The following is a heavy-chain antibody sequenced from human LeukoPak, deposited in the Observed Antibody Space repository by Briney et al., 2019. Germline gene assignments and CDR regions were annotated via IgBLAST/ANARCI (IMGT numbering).Heavy chain of an antibody. J-gene: IGHJ4*02. Sequence: GGSLRLSCAASGFAVSSNYMSWVRQAPGKGLEWVSVIYSGGSTYYADSVKGRFTISRDNSKNTLYLQMNSLRAEDTAVYYCARDHDSSGYSSFDYWGQGTLVTVFS. CDR1: GFAVSSNY. CDR2: IYSGGST. D-gene: IGHD3-22*01. CDR3: ARDHDSSGYSSFDY. V-gene: IGHV3-53*01.